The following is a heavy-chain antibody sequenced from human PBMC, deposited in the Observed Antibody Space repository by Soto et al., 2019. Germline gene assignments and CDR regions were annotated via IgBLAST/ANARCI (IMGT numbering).Heavy chain of an antibody. D-gene: IGHD3-22*01. J-gene: IGHJ4*02. Sequence: QVQLVQSGAEVKKPGASVKVSCKASGYTFTSNAIHWVRQAPGQRLEWMGWITTGNGNRKYSPKFQGRVTMTRDTSASTAYMELSSLRSEDTAVYYCARDGIMIVASSLDYWGQGTMVTVSS. CDR2: ITTGNGNR. CDR3: ARDGIMIVASSLDY. CDR1: GYTFTSNA. V-gene: IGHV1-3*04.